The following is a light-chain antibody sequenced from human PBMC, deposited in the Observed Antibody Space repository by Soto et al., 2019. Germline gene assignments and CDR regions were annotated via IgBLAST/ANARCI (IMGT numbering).Light chain of an antibody. CDR2: EVS. CDR1: SSDVGGYNY. CDR3: SSYAGSNDPYV. V-gene: IGLV2-8*01. J-gene: IGLJ1*01. Sequence: QSALTQPPSASGSPGQSVTISCTGTSSDVGGYNYVSWYQQHPGKAPKLMIYEVSKRPSGVPDRFSGSKSGHTASLTVSGLHDEVEADYYCSSYAGSNDPYVFGTGTKVTVL.